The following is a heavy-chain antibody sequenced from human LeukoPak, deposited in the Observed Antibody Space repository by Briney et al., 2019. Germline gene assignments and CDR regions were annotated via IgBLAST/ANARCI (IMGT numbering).Heavy chain of an antibody. CDR2: ISGSGGST. J-gene: IGHJ4*02. V-gene: IGHV3-23*01. Sequence: GGSLRLSCAASGFTFSSYAMSWVRQAPGKGLEWVSAISGSGGSTYYADSVKGRFTISRDSSKNTLYLQMNSLRAEDTAVYYCAKDRLGDYYFDYWGQETLVTVSS. CDR1: GFTFSSYA. D-gene: IGHD4-17*01. CDR3: AKDRLGDYYFDY.